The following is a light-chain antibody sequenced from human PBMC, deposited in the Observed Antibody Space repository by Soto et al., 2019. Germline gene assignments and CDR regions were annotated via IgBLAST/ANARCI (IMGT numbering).Light chain of an antibody. V-gene: IGKV1-39*01. J-gene: IGKJ1*01. Sequence: DIQLTQSPSSLSASVGDKVTITCRASQSIRSYLNWVQQKPGKAPKLLIYDASSLQTGVPSRFSGSGSGTDFSLTISSLQHEDFATYYCQQSYSTPPWTFGQGTNVEIK. CDR3: QQSYSTPPWT. CDR2: DAS. CDR1: QSIRSY.